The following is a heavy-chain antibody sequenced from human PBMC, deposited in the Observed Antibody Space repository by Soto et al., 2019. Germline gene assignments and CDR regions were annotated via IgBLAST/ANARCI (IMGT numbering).Heavy chain of an antibody. CDR3: ARGATSPSY. CDR1: GFTFSSYG. J-gene: IGHJ4*02. Sequence: EVQLLESGGGLVQPGGSLRLSCAASGFTFSSYGMSWVRQAPGKGLEWVSAISSSGGSAYYADSVKGRFTISRDNSRNTLYLQMNSLRAEDTAVYYCARGATSPSYWGQGTLVTVSS. V-gene: IGHV3-23*01. CDR2: ISSSGGSA.